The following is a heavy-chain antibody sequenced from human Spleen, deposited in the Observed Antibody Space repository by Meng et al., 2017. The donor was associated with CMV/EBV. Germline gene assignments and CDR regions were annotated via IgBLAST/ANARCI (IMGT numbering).Heavy chain of an antibody. Sequence: GSLSLTCTVSGDSVSSGGYYWSWIRQPPGKGLEWIGYIYYSGSTNYNPSLESRVTISVDTSKDQFSLNLSSMTAADTAVYYCARDRGGAATGGLDVWGQGTTVTVSS. V-gene: IGHV4-61*08. D-gene: IGHD3-10*01. J-gene: IGHJ6*02. CDR2: IYYSGST. CDR3: ARDRGGAATGGLDV. CDR1: GDSVSSGGYY.